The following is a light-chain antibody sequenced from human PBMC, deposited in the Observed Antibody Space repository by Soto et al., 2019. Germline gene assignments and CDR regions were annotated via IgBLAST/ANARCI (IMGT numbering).Light chain of an antibody. J-gene: IGKJ4*01. CDR2: DAS. CDR3: QQYNSYPLT. CDR1: QSISSY. V-gene: IGKV1-5*01. Sequence: DIQMTQSPSSLSASVGDRVTITCRASQSISSYLNWYQQKPGTAPNLLIFDASSLKSGVPSRFSGSGSGTEFTLTISRLQPDDFATYYCQQYNSYPLTFGGGTKVDTK.